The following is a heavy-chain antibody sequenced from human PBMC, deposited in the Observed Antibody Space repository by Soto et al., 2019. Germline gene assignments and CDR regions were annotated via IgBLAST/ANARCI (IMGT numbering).Heavy chain of an antibody. CDR1: GFSLSTSGVG. V-gene: IGHV2-5*02. J-gene: IGHJ4*02. CDR3: AHNVYYGSGTYLGY. D-gene: IGHD3-10*01. Sequence: QITLKESGPTLVKPTQTLTLTCTFSGFSLSTSGVGVGWIRQPPGKALEWLALIYRDDDKRYSPSLKSRLTITKDTSKNQVVLTMTNMDPVDTATYYCAHNVYYGSGTYLGYWGQGTLVTVSS. CDR2: IYRDDDK.